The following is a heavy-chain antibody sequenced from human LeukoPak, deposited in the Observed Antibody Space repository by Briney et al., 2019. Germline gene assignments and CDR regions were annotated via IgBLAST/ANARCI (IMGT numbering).Heavy chain of an antibody. CDR3: ARDREFSSGWYFDN. CDR1: GFTFSSYD. V-gene: IGHV3-48*03. D-gene: IGHD6-19*01. J-gene: IGHJ4*02. Sequence: PRGSLRLSCAASGFTFSSYDMNWVRQAPGKGLEWVSYISSSGSGSTKFYADSVKGRFTISRDNAENSLYLQMSSLRVEDTAVYYCARDREFSSGWYFDNWGQGTLVTVSS. CDR2: ISSSGSGSTK.